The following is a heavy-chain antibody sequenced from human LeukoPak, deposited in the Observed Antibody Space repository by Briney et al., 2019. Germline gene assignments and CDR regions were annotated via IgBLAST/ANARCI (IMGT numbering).Heavy chain of an antibody. CDR3: ARERPPGDSSNWFLEGYFDI. CDR2: IIPIFGTA. J-gene: IGHJ4*02. V-gene: IGHV1-69*05. Sequence: GASVKVSCKASGGTFSSYAITWVRQAPGQGLEWMGRIIPIFGTANYAQKFQGRVTITTDESTSTAYMELSTLRSDGTAVYYCARERPPGDSSNWFLEGYFDIWGQGTLVTVSS. CDR1: GGTFSSYA. D-gene: IGHD6-13*01.